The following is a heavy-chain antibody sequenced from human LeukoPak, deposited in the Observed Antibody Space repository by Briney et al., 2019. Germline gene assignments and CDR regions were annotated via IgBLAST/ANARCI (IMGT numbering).Heavy chain of an antibody. V-gene: IGHV3-23*01. CDR1: GFTFSSYA. Sequence: GGSLRLSCSASGFTFSSYAMHWVRQAPGKGLEWVSVISGGGGSTYYADSVKGRFTISRDNSKNTVFLQMNSLRAEDTAVYYCAKRVPYITSWYYFDSWGQGTLVIVSS. J-gene: IGHJ4*02. CDR2: ISGGGGST. CDR3: AKRVPYITSWYYFDS. D-gene: IGHD6-13*01.